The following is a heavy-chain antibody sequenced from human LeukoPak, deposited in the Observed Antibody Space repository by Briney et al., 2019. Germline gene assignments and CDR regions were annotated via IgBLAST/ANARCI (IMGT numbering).Heavy chain of an antibody. Sequence: GGSLRLSCAASGFTFSSYWMHWVRQAPGKGLVWVSRINSDGSSTSYADSVKGRFTISRDDSKNTLYLQMNSLRADDTAVYYCAKDVQWYFDYWGQGTLVTVSS. CDR3: AKDVQWYFDY. CDR2: INSDGSST. CDR1: GFTFSSYW. J-gene: IGHJ4*02. D-gene: IGHD6-19*01. V-gene: IGHV3-74*01.